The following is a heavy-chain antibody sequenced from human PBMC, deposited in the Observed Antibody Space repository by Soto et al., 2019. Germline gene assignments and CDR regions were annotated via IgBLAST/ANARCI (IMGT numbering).Heavy chain of an antibody. Sequence: ASVKVSCKVSGYNLTELSMHWVRQAPGKGLEWMGGFDPEDGETIYAQRFQGRVTMTEDTSTDTAYMELSRLRSEDTAVYYCATIFPTRVRGVITLAWWLDPWGQGTLVTVSS. CDR1: GYNLTELS. CDR3: ATIFPTRVRGVITLAWWLDP. V-gene: IGHV1-24*01. J-gene: IGHJ5*02. CDR2: FDPEDGET. D-gene: IGHD3-10*01.